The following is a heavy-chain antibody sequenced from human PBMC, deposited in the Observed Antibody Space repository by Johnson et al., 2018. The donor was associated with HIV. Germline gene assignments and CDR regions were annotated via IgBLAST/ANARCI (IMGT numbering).Heavy chain of an antibody. CDR2: ISGGTV. J-gene: IGHJ3*02. CDR1: GFAFSNYA. Sequence: QVQVVESGGGVVQPGRSLRLSCAASGFAFSNYAMSWVRQAPGKGLQWVSFISGGTVYYADSVKGRFTISRDNAKNSLYLQMNSLRAEDTAVYYCAGRRAFDIWGQGTMVTVSS. CDR3: AGRRAFDI. V-gene: IGHV3-11*04.